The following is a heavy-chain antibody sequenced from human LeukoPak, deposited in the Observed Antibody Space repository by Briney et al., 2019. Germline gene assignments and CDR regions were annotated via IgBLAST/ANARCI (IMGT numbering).Heavy chain of an antibody. D-gene: IGHD1-26*01. V-gene: IGHV4-38-2*02. Sequence: SETLSLTCNASGYSISSDYYWGWIRQPPGKGLEWIGNIYHSGGTYYNPSFKSRVTISVDTSKNQFSLKLSSVTAADTAIYYCAREFRPLGNLGSYGIDYWGQGTLVTVSS. CDR1: GYSISSDYY. J-gene: IGHJ4*02. CDR3: AREFRPLGNLGSYGIDY. CDR2: IYHSGGT.